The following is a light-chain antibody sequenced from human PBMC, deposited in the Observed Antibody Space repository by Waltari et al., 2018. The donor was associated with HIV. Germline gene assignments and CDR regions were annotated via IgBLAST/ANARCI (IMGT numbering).Light chain of an antibody. Sequence: QSVLTQPPSVSGAPGQRVTISCTGSSSNLGTGHDVHWYQQLPGTAPKLLIYGDNNRPSGVPDRFSGSKSGVSASLAITGLQAEDEADYDCQSYDSSLSGVVFGGGTKLTVL. J-gene: IGLJ3*02. CDR2: GDN. CDR1: SSNLGTGHD. V-gene: IGLV1-40*01. CDR3: QSYDSSLSGVV.